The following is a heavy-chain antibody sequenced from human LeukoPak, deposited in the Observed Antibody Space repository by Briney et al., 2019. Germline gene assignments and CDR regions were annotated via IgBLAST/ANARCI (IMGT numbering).Heavy chain of an antibody. CDR3: ARASDAKRRTADWFDP. D-gene: IGHD1-1*01. J-gene: IGHJ5*02. V-gene: IGHV1-18*01. CDR2: ISAYNGNT. Sequence: ASVKVSCKASGYTFTSYGISWVRQAPGQGLEWMGWISAYNGNTNYAQKLQGRVTMTTDTSTSTAYMELRSLRSDDTAVYYCARASDAKRRTADWFDPWGQGTLVTVSS. CDR1: GYTFTSYG.